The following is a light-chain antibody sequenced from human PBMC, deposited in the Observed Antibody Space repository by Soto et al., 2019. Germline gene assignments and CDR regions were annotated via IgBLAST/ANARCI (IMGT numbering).Light chain of an antibody. CDR2: WAS. CDR3: QQYYSTPFA. Sequence: DIVMTQSPDSLAVSLGERATINCKSSQSVLYRSNNKNHLAWYQQKAGQPPKLLIYWASTRESGVPDRFSGSGSGTDFTLTISSLQAEDVAVYYCQQYYSTPFAFGPGTKVDIK. V-gene: IGKV4-1*01. CDR1: QSVLYRSNNKNH. J-gene: IGKJ3*01.